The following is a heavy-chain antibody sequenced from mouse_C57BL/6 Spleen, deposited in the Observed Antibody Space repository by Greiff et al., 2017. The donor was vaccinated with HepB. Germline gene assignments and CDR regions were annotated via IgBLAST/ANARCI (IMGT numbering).Heavy chain of an antibody. Sequence: VKLMESGPELVKPGASVKLSCKASGYTFTSYDINWVKQRPGQGLEWIGWIYPRDGSTKYNEKFKGKATLTVDTSSSTAYMELHSLTSEDSAVYFCARKNPFDYWGQGTTLTVSS. CDR1: GYTFTSYD. J-gene: IGHJ2*01. CDR2: IYPRDGST. V-gene: IGHV1-85*01. CDR3: ARKNPFDY.